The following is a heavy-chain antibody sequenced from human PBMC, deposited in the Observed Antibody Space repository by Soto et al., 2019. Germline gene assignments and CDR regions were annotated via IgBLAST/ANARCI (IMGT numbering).Heavy chain of an antibody. CDR2: ISGSGGST. J-gene: IGHJ6*02. Sequence: GGSLRLSCAASGFTFSSYAMSWVRQAPGKGLEWVSAISGSGGSTYYADSVKGRFTISRDNSKNTLYLQMNSLRAEDTAVYYCAKGIGQYYYYYGMDVWGQGTTVTVSS. CDR1: GFTFSSYA. V-gene: IGHV3-23*01. CDR3: AKGIGQYYYYYGMDV.